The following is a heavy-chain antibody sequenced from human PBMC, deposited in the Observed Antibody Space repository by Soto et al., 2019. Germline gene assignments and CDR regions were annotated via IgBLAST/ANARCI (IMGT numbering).Heavy chain of an antibody. CDR2: ISYDGSNK. J-gene: IGHJ2*01. Sequence: QVQLVESGGGVVQPGRSLRLSCAASGFTFSSYGVHWVRQAPGKGLEWVAVISYDGSNKYYADSVKGRFTISRDNSKNTLYLQMNSLRAEDTAVYYCAKVSPGVGVYGDYALYFDLWGRGTLVTVSS. D-gene: IGHD4-17*01. CDR3: AKVSPGVGVYGDYALYFDL. CDR1: GFTFSSYG. V-gene: IGHV3-30*18.